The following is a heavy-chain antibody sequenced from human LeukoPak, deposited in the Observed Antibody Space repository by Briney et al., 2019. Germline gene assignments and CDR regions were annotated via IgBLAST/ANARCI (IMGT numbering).Heavy chain of an antibody. J-gene: IGHJ4*02. CDR1: GYTFSGYG. D-gene: IGHD4-17*01. Sequence: GASVKVSCKASGYTFSGYGFSWVRQAPGQGLEWMGWVSAYNGNTIYAQSYQGRVTMTTDTSTSTAYMELRSLRPDDTAVYYCARGAGSYGDYSLWLGYWGQGTLVTVSS. CDR2: VSAYNGNT. CDR3: ARGAGSYGDYSLWLGY. V-gene: IGHV1-18*01.